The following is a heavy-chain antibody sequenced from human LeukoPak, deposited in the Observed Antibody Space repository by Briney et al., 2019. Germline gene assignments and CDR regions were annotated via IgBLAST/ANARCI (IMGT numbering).Heavy chain of an antibody. CDR1: GFTFSSYG. J-gene: IGHJ5*02. CDR3: TKETPLAVAGS. Sequence: TGGSLRLSCAASGFTFSSYGMHWVRQAPGKGLEWVAVISYDGSNKYYADSVKGRFTISRDNSKNTLYLQMNSLRAEDTAVYYCTKETPLAVAGSWGQGTLVTVSS. V-gene: IGHV3-30*18. D-gene: IGHD6-19*01. CDR2: ISYDGSNK.